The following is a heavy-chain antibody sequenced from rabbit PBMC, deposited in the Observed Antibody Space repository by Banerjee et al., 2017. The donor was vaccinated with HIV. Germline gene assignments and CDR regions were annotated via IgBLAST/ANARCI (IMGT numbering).Heavy chain of an antibody. D-gene: IGHD7-1*01. V-gene: IGHV1S45*01. J-gene: IGHJ3*01. CDR1: GFSFSNKAV. CDR3: ARDTGTSFSSYGMDL. CDR2: INAVTGKA. Sequence: QEQLVESGGGLVKPEGSLKLSCTASGFSFSNKAVMCWVRQAPGKGLEWIACINAVTGKAVYASWAKGRYTFSKTSSTTVTLEMTSLTAADTATYFCARDTGTSFSSYGMDLWGQGTRSPS.